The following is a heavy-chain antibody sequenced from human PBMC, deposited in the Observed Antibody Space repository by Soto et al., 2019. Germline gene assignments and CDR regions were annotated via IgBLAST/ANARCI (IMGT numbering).Heavy chain of an antibody. D-gene: IGHD6-13*01. CDR1: GGTFSSYA. J-gene: IGHJ6*02. Sequence: QVQLVQSGAEAKKPGSSVKVSCKTSGGTFSSYAISWVRQAPGQGLEWMGGIVPLFRTTNYAQKFHGRVTITADTSTYTVYMELSVLRSGDTAVYYCARGGYSSTWSNLLDRSGLDVWGQGTTVTVSS. CDR3: ARGGYSSTWSNLLDRSGLDV. CDR2: IVPLFRTT. V-gene: IGHV1-69*06.